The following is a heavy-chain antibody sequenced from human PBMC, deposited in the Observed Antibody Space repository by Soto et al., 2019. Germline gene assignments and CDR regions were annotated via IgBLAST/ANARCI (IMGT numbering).Heavy chain of an antibody. CDR2: ISGSGGTT. CDR3: AKTANGWFSAFDI. V-gene: IGHV3-23*01. D-gene: IGHD6-19*01. CDR1: GFTFSSYA. Sequence: EVQLLESGGGLVQPGGSLRLSCAASGFTFSSYAMRWVRQAPGKGLEWVSAISGSGGTTYYADSVKGRFTFSRDNSKNKLYLQMNSLRAEDTAVYYCAKTANGWFSAFDIWGQGTMVTVSS. J-gene: IGHJ3*02.